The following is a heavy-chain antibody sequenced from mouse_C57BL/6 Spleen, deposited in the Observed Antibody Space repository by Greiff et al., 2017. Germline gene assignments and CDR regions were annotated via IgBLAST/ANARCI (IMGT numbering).Heavy chain of an antibody. CDR1: GYTFTDYN. CDR3: ARGDYSNLYYFDY. V-gene: IGHV1-22*01. Sequence: VQLKESGPELVKPGASVKMSCKASGYTFTDYNMHWVKQSHGKSLEWIGYINPNNGGTSYNQKFKGKATLTVNKSSSTAYMELRSLTSEDSAVYYCARGDYSNLYYFDYWGQGTTLTVSS. CDR2: INPNNGGT. D-gene: IGHD2-5*01. J-gene: IGHJ2*01.